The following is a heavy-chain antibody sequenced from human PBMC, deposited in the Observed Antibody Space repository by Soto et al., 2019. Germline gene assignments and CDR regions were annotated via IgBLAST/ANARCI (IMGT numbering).Heavy chain of an antibody. CDR2: INPGNGNT. J-gene: IGHJ2*01. CDR1: GYTFTSYA. Sequence: QVQVVQSGAEVKKPGASVKVSCKASGYTFTSYAMHWVRQAPGQSLEWMGWINPGNGNTRYSQKFQGRVTITRDTSASTDYMELSSRRSDDTAVYCGARGASSVTTFYFALWGRGTLVTVSS. D-gene: IGHD4-17*01. V-gene: IGHV1-3*01. CDR3: ARGASSVTTFYFAL.